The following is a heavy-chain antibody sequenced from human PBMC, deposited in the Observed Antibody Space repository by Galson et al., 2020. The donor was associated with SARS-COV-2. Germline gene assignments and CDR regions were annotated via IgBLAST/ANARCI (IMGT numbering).Heavy chain of an antibody. J-gene: IGHJ4*02. V-gene: IGHV3-7*01. Sequence: GESLKISCAASGVTFSSYWMSWVRQAPGKGLEWVANIKQDGSDKYDVDSVKGRFTISRDNSKSSLYLQMNSLRAEDTAVYYCARVRFGSFDYWGQGTLVTVSS. CDR1: GVTFSSYW. CDR3: ARVRFGSFDY. CDR2: IKQDGSDK. D-gene: IGHD3-10*01.